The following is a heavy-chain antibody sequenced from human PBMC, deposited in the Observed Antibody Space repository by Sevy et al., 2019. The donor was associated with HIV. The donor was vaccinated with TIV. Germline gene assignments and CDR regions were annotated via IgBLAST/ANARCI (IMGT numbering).Heavy chain of an antibody. Sequence: ASVKVSCKVSGYTLTELSMHWVRQAPGKGLEWMGGFDPEDGETIYAQKFQGRVTMTEDTSTDTAYMELGSLRSEDTAVYYCATGGRHATLRGNYYGSGTFLDAFDIWGQGTMVTVSS. V-gene: IGHV1-24*01. D-gene: IGHD3-10*01. J-gene: IGHJ3*02. CDR2: FDPEDGET. CDR1: GYTLTELS. CDR3: ATGGRHATLRGNYYGSGTFLDAFDI.